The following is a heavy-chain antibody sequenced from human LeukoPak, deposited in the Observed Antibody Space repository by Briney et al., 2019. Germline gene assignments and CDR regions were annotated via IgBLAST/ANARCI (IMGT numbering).Heavy chain of an antibody. J-gene: IGHJ4*02. CDR2: ISAYNGNT. V-gene: IGHV1-18*01. D-gene: IGHD3-16*02. CDR3: ARAGVTYYDYVWGSYPDY. Sequence: ASVKVSCKASGYTFTSYGISWVRQAPGQGLEWMGWISAYNGNTNYAQKLQGRVTMTTDTSTSTAYMELRSLRSDDTAVYYCARAGVTYYDYVWGSYPDYWGQGTLVTVSS. CDR1: GYTFTSYG.